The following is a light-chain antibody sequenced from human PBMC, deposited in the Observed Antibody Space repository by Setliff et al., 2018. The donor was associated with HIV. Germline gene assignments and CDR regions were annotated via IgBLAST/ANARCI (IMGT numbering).Light chain of an antibody. J-gene: IGLJ1*01. CDR3: CSYAGSYKV. CDR2: DVS. V-gene: IGLV2-11*01. CDR1: SSDVGGYNY. Sequence: QSALTQPRSVSGSPGQSVTISCTGTSSDVGGYNYVSWYQQHPGKAPKLMIYDVSKRPSGFPDRFSGSKSGYTASLTISGLQAEDEADYYCCSYAGSYKVFGTGTKVTVL.